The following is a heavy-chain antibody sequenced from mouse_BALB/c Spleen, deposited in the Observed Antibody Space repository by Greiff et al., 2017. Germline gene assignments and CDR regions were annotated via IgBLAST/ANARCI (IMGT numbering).Heavy chain of an antibody. CDR3: ARSDYRYGGGYAMDY. CDR2: ISSGSSTI. CDR1: GFTFSSFG. Sequence: EVKLVESGGGLVQPGGSRKLSCAASGFTFSSFGMHWVRQAPEKGLEWVAYISSGSSTIYYADTVKGRFTISRDNPKNTLFLQMTSLRSEDTAMYYCARSDYRYGGGYAMDYWGQGTSVTVSS. J-gene: IGHJ4*01. V-gene: IGHV5-17*02. D-gene: IGHD2-14*01.